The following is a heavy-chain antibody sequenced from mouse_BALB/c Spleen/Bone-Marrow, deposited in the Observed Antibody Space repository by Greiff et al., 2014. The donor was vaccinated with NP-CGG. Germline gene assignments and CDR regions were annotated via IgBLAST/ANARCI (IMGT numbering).Heavy chain of an antibody. CDR2: IYPSDGNT. Sequence: VQLQQSGAELVKPGASVKLSCTASGFTFKNSYMPWVQQRPGQGLEWIGRIYPSDGNTKYNPKFQGKATITADTSSNTAYLQLSSLTSEDTAVYYCARNYGYGKSFAYWGQGTLVTVSA. V-gene: IGHV14-3*02. D-gene: IGHD2-2*01. CDR1: GFTFKNSY. J-gene: IGHJ3*01. CDR3: ARNYGYGKSFAY.